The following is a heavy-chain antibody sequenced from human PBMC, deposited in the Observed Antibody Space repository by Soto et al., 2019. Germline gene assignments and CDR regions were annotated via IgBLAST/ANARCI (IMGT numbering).Heavy chain of an antibody. J-gene: IGHJ4*02. CDR1: GSPFTSYA. CDR2: ISSDGSTI. V-gene: IGHV3-30-3*01. Sequence: QVLLVESGGGVVQPGTSLTLSCAASGSPFTSYAMHWARQTPEKGLQWLTIISSDGSTIHYVDSVKGRFTISRDNSKNTVYLQMNSLRADDTAVYYCALGTGSGSFLIDYWGQGTLVTVSS. D-gene: IGHD3-10*01. CDR3: ALGTGSGSFLIDY.